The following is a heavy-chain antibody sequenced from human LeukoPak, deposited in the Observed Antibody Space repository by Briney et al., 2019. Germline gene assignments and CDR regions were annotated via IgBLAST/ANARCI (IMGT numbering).Heavy chain of an antibody. V-gene: IGHV3-30*18. CDR3: VKDSILVDIVATIRINGLDY. Sequence: GRSLRLSCAASGFTFSSYGMHWVRQAPGKGLEWVAVISYDGSNKYYADSVKGRFTISRDNSKNTLYLQMNSLRAEDTAVYYCVKDSILVDIVATIRINGLDYWGQGTLVTVSS. CDR1: GFTFSSYG. D-gene: IGHD5-12*01. CDR2: ISYDGSNK. J-gene: IGHJ4*02.